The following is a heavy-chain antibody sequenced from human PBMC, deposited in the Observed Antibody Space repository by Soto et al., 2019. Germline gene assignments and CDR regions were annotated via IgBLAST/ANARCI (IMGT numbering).Heavy chain of an antibody. J-gene: IGHJ5*02. CDR3: VRDARPPGSGSSNWFAP. D-gene: IGHD3-10*01. Sequence: QVHLQESGPGLVKPSQTLSLTCTVSGDSISNSDYYWSWIRQPPGKGLEWIGYIYYSGSTYYNPSLKSRVTTSVDTSKNQFSLKLRSVTAADTAVYYCVRDARPPGSGSSNWFAPWGQGTLVTVSS. CDR2: IYYSGST. V-gene: IGHV4-30-4*01. CDR1: GDSISNSDYY.